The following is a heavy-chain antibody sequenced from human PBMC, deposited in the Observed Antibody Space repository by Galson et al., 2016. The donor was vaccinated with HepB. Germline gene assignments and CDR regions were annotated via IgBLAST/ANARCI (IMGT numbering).Heavy chain of an antibody. CDR1: GGTFSNNA. Sequence: SVKVSCKASGGTFSNNAISWVRQAPGQGLEWMGGIIPIFRTARYAQKFQGRVTITADESTRTGYMELSSLRSGDTAVYYCVSGEDEQISWYNYSYAMDVWGQRTTVTVSS. CDR3: VSGEDEQISWYNYSYAMDV. CDR2: IIPIFRTA. V-gene: IGHV1-69*13. D-gene: IGHD1-14*01. J-gene: IGHJ6*02.